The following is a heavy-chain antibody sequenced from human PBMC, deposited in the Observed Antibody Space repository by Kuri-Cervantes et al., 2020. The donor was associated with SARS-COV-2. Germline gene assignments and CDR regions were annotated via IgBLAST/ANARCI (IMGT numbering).Heavy chain of an antibody. J-gene: IGHJ3*02. V-gene: IGHV4-59*04. D-gene: IGHD2-21*02. CDR1: GFTFSSYS. Sequence: GSLRLSCAASGFTFSSYSMNWVRQPPGKVLEWIGSFYYGGSTYENPSLKSRVTMSVDTSQNQFFLRLSSVTAADTAVYYCARPMNLVTACEAFNIWGQGTMVTVSS. CDR3: ARPMNLVTACEAFNI. CDR2: FYYGGST.